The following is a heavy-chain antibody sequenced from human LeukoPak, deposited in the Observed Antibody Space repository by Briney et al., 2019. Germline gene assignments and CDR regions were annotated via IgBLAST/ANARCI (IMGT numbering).Heavy chain of an antibody. CDR3: AKDMVAYCGGDCFYGGTGIDY. J-gene: IGHJ4*02. D-gene: IGHD2-21*02. CDR1: GFTFDDYA. V-gene: IGHV3-43D*03. Sequence: GGSLRLSCAASGFTFDDYAMHWVRQAPGKGLEWVSLISWDGGSTYYADSVKGRFTISSDNSKNSLYLQMNSLRAEDTALYYCAKDMVAYCGGDCFYGGTGIDYWGQGTLVTVSS. CDR2: ISWDGGST.